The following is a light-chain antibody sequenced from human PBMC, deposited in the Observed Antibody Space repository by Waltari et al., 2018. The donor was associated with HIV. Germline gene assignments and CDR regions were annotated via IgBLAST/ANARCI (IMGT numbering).Light chain of an antibody. CDR3: CSYADDYTWV. Sequence: QSALTQPRSVSGSPGQSVTISCTGTSSDVGDYNYVSWYHQHPAKAHKLMIFDVNKRPSGVPDRFSGAKSGNTASLTISGLQAEDEADYYCCSYADDYTWVFGGGTKLTVL. CDR2: DVN. CDR1: SSDVGDYNY. V-gene: IGLV2-11*01. J-gene: IGLJ3*02.